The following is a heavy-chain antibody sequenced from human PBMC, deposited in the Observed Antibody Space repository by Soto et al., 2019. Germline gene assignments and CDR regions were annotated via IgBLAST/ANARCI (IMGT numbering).Heavy chain of an antibody. CDR2: IYPTEST. CDR1: GGSINSGDYS. D-gene: IGHD1-20*01. CDR3: ARGYNGAFHI. Sequence: SETLSLTCSASGGSINSGDYSWNWIRQPPGKGLEWIGYIYPTESTYYNPSLSRVTISLDTSQNQFSLKMTSVTAADTAVYYCARGYNGAFHIWGQGIMVTVSS. J-gene: IGHJ3*02. V-gene: IGHV4-30-2*01.